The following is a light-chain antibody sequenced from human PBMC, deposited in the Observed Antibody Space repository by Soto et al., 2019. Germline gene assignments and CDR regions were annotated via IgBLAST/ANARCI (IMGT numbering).Light chain of an antibody. V-gene: IGKV1D-12*01. CDR2: AAS. J-gene: IGKJ5*01. Sequence: DIQMTQSPSSVSASVGERVTIPCRASRDLSGWLAWYQQKPGKAPKLLISAASSLQSGVPSRFSGSGSGTDFTLTIRSLQPEDFATYYCQQPISFPITFGQGTRREIK. CDR1: RDLSGW. CDR3: QQPISFPIT.